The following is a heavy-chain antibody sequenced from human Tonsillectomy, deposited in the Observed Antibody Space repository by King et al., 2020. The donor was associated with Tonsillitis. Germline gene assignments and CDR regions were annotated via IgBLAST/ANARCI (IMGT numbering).Heavy chain of an antibody. J-gene: IGHJ4*02. CDR2: IIPIFGTS. Sequence: QVQLVESGAEVKKPGSSVRVSCKASGGSFSRHVISWVRQAPGQGLEWMGGIIPIFGTSNSAQKFQGRVTITADQSTSTVSMELRSLTSDDTAVYYCVRGPPGGVLLQAYFAFWGQGTLVTV. D-gene: IGHD1-26*01. CDR3: VRGPPGGVLLQAYFAF. CDR1: GGSFSRHV. V-gene: IGHV1-69*01.